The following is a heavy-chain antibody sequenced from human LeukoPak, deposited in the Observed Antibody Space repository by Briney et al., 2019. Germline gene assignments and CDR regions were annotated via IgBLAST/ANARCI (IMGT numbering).Heavy chain of an antibody. CDR1: GGYISSYY. D-gene: IGHD2-2*01. J-gene: IGHJ5*02. V-gene: IGHV4-59*08. CDR2: IYYSGST. CDR3: ARLVSSWFDP. Sequence: SETLSLTCTVSGGYISSYYWSWIRQPPGKGLEWIGYIYYSGSTNYNPSLKSRVTISVDTSKNQFSLKLSSVTAADTAVYYCARLVSSWFDPWGQGTLVTVSS.